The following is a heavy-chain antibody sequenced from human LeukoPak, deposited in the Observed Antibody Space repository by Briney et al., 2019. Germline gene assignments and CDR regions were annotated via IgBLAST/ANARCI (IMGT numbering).Heavy chain of an antibody. D-gene: IGHD2-15*01. Sequence: ASVKVSCKASGYTFTSYYMHWVRQAPGQGLEWMGIINPSGGSTSYAQKFQGRVTMTRDTSTSTVYMELSSLRSEDTAVYYCTRDCSNKMPRVAFDIWGQGTMVTVSS. CDR3: TRDCSNKMPRVAFDI. J-gene: IGHJ3*02. CDR2: INPSGGST. V-gene: IGHV1-46*03. CDR1: GYTFTSYY.